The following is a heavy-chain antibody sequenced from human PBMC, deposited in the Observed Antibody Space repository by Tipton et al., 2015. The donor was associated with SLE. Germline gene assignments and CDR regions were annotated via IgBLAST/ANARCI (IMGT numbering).Heavy chain of an antibody. Sequence: TLSLTCAVYSGSFSGYYWSWIRQPPGKGLEWIGEINHSGSTNYNPSLKSRVTISVDTSKNQFSLKLSSVTAADTAVYYCARGDYGAFQYFQHWGQGTLVTVSS. CDR1: SGSFSGYY. CDR2: INHSGST. J-gene: IGHJ1*01. CDR3: ARGDYGAFQYFQH. V-gene: IGHV4-34*01. D-gene: IGHD4-17*01.